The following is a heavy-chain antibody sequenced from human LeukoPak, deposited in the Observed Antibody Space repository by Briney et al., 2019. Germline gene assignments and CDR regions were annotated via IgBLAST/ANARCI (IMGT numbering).Heavy chain of an antibody. V-gene: IGHV3-48*02. CDR2: ITASGTAM. CDR3: ARDLGYCSSTSCYTVYYYGMDV. CDR1: GFTFSSYS. D-gene: IGHD2-2*02. Sequence: GGSLRLSCAASGFTFSSYSMNWVRQAPGKGLEWVSHITASGTAMFYADSVKGRFTISRDNAKNSLYLQMNSLRDEDTAVYYCARDLGYCSSTSCYTVYYYGMDVWGQGTTVTVSS. J-gene: IGHJ6*02.